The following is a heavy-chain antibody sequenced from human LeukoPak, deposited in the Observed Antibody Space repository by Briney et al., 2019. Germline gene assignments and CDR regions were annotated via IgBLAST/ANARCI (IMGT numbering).Heavy chain of an antibody. CDR3: ARGSRLPLDY. V-gene: IGHV4-34*01. D-gene: IGHD4-11*01. CDR1: GGSFTDYY. CDR2: ISHSGNT. J-gene: IGHJ4*02. Sequence: KPSETLSLTCAVYGGSFTDYYWNWIRQFPGEGLEWIGEISHSGNTNCNPSLESRVTISMDTSNYQFSLKLSSVTAADTAVYYCARGSRLPLDYWGQGSLVTVSS.